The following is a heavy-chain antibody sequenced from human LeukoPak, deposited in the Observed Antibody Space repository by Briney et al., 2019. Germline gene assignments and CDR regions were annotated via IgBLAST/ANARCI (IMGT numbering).Heavy chain of an antibody. CDR2: IRDSGEA. V-gene: IGHV3-66*03. Sequence: GGSLRLSCAVSGFRFSDYYMSWVRQAPGKGLEWVGLIRDSGEAFYADFARGRFAISRAEFENTLYLKMNSLGVEDTDVYFCARDRAANQDWVEFDPWGQGTPVIVSS. J-gene: IGHJ5*02. CDR3: ARDRAANQDWVEFDP. CDR1: GFRFSDYY. D-gene: IGHD3/OR15-3a*01.